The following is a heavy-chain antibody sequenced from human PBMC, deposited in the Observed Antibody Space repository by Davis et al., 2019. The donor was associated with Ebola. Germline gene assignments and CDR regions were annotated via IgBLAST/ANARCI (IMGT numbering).Heavy chain of an antibody. V-gene: IGHV3-30*03. CDR2: ISYDGSNK. CDR3: ARELYGLGY. J-gene: IGHJ4*02. CDR1: GFTFSSYG. Sequence: GESLKISCAASGFTFSSYGMHWVRQAPGKGLEWVAVISYDGSNKYYADSVKGRFTTSRDNAKNSLYLQMNSLRAEDTAVYYCARELYGLGYWGQGTLVTVSS. D-gene: IGHD4-17*01.